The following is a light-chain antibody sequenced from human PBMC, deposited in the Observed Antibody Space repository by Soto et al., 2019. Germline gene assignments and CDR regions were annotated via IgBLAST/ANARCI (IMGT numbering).Light chain of an antibody. Sequence: QSVLTQPASVSGSPGQSITISCTGTSNDVGGYNYVSWYQQHPGKAPKLMIYDVSNRPSGVSNRFSASKSGNTASLTVSGLQAEDEADYYCSSYTSTSTLVVFGGRTKLTVL. CDR2: DVS. CDR1: SNDVGGYNY. CDR3: SSYTSTSTLVV. J-gene: IGLJ2*01. V-gene: IGLV2-14*03.